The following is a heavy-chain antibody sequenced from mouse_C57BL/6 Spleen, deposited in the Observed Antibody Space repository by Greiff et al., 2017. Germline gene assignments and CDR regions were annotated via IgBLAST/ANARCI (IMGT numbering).Heavy chain of an antibody. CDR1: GYTFTSYW. D-gene: IGHD1-1*01. CDR3: ARNYYGSSYAMDY. V-gene: IGHV1-55*01. J-gene: IGHJ4*01. CDR2: IYPGSGST. Sequence: QVQLQQPGAELVKPGASVKMSCKASGYTFTSYWITWVKQRPGQGLEWIGDIYPGSGSTNYNEKFKSKATLTVDTSSSTAYMQLSSLTSEDSAVDYCARNYYGSSYAMDYWGQGTSVTVSS.